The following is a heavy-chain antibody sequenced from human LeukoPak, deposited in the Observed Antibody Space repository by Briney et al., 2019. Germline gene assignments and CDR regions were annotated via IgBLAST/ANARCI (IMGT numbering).Heavy chain of an antibody. V-gene: IGHV4-34*01. CDR1: GGSLSGY. CDR3: ARPNDYGEDY. D-gene: IGHD4-17*01. Sequence: PSETLSLTCAVSGGSLSGYWSWIRQPPGKGLEWIGDISHVGFTNYNPSLKSRITISVDTSTNQFSLKLNSVTAADTAVYYCARPNDYGEDYWGQGTLVTVSS. J-gene: IGHJ4*02. CDR2: ISHVGFT.